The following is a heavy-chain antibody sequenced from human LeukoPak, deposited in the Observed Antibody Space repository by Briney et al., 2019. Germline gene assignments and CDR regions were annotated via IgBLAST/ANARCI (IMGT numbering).Heavy chain of an antibody. CDR2: ISWNSGSI. CDR3: ARSRLGGRGAFDI. J-gene: IGHJ3*02. Sequence: GGSLRLSCAASGFTFDDYAMHWVRQAPGKGLEWVSGISWNSGSIGYADSVKGRFTISRDNSKNTLYLQMNTLRAEDTAVYYCARSRLGGRGAFDIWGQGTVVTVSS. CDR1: GFTFDDYA. D-gene: IGHD1-1*01. V-gene: IGHV3-9*01.